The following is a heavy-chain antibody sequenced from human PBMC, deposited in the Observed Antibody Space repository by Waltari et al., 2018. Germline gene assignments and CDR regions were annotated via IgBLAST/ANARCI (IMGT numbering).Heavy chain of an antibody. CDR1: GYSISSGYY. Sequence: QVQLQESGPGLVKPSETLSLTCAVSGYSISSGYYWGWIRQPPGKGLEWIGSIDHSGSSSDNPSLKNRVTISVDTSSNQFSLRLSSVTAADTAVYYCASQGLLRAAAGTLGNWFDPWGQGTLVTVSS. J-gene: IGHJ5*02. D-gene: IGHD6-13*01. CDR3: ASQGLLRAAAGTLGNWFDP. V-gene: IGHV4-38-2*01. CDR2: IDHSGSS.